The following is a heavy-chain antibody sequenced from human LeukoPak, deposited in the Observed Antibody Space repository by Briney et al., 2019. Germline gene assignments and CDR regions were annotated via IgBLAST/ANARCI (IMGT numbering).Heavy chain of an antibody. V-gene: IGHV4-30-4*01. Sequence: SETLSLTCTVSGGSISSGDYYWSWIRQPPGKGLEWIGYIYYSGSTYYNPSLKSRVTISVDTSKNQFSLKLSSVTAADTAVYYCARDLGYYGSGSYFDYWGQGTLVTVSS. CDR1: GGSISSGDYY. J-gene: IGHJ4*02. D-gene: IGHD3-10*01. CDR2: IYYSGST. CDR3: ARDLGYYGSGSYFDY.